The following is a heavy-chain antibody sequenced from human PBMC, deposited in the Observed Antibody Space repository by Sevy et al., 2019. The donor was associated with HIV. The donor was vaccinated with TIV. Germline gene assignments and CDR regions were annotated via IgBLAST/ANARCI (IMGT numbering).Heavy chain of an antibody. CDR3: ARDLIAVSGPAPFFDY. CDR2: IWYDGSKK. V-gene: IGHV3-33*01. CDR1: GFTFSRYG. J-gene: IGHJ4*02. D-gene: IGHD6-19*01. Sequence: GGSLRLSCAASGFTFSRYGMHWVRQAPGKGLEWLAVIWYDGSKKSFADSVKGRVFISRDNSKNTLYLQMNSLRAEDTAVYYCARDLIAVSGPAPFFDYWGQGTLVTVSS.